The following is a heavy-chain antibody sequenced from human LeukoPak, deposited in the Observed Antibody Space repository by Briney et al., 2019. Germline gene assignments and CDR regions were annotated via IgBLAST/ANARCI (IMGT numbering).Heavy chain of an antibody. J-gene: IGHJ6*03. CDR2: ISSSSSYI. CDR3: ARDNDLYYYMDV. V-gene: IGHV3-21*05. Sequence: GGSLRLSCAASGFTFSSYEMNWVRQAPGKGLEWVSYISSSSSYIYYADSVKGRFTISRDNAKNSLYLQMNSLRAEDTAVYYCARDNDLYYYMDVWGKGTTVTISS. D-gene: IGHD2-8*01. CDR1: GFTFSSYE.